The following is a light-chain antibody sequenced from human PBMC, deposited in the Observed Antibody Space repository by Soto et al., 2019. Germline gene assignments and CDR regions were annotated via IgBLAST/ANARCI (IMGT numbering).Light chain of an antibody. CDR1: QSVSSTL. CDR3: QHYGDSSWT. Sequence: EIVLTQSPVALSLSPGERATLSCRASQSVSSTLLTWYQQKPGQAPRLLIYGVSSRATGIQDRFSGSGSGTDFTLNISRLEPEDFAVYFCQHYGDSSWTFGQGTRVEIK. CDR2: GVS. J-gene: IGKJ1*01. V-gene: IGKV3-20*01.